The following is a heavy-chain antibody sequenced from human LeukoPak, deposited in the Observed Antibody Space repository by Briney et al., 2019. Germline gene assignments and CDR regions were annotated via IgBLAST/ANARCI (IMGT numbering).Heavy chain of an antibody. CDR3: ATAYYYDSSGYYYTFDY. Sequence: ASVKVSCXASGGTFSSYAISWVRQAPGQGLEWMGGIIPIFGTANYAQKFQGRVTITTDESTSTAYMELSSLRSEDTAVYYCATAYYYDSSGYYYTFDYWGQGTLVTVSS. CDR1: GGTFSSYA. D-gene: IGHD3-22*01. CDR2: IIPIFGTA. J-gene: IGHJ4*02. V-gene: IGHV1-69*05.